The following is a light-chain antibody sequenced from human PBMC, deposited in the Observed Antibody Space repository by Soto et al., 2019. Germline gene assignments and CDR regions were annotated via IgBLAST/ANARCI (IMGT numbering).Light chain of an antibody. CDR1: QSVRSS. V-gene: IGKV3-11*01. J-gene: IGKJ5*01. Sequence: EIVLTQSPATLSLPPGERATLSCRASQSVRSSLVWYQQQPGRAPRLLIYDPSNRATGIPARFSGSGSGTDFTLTISSLEPKDFAVYYCQQRSNWPPITFGQGTRLEIK. CDR3: QQRSNWPPIT. CDR2: DPS.